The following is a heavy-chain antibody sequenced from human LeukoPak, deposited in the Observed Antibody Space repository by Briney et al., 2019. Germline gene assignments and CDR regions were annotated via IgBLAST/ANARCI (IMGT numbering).Heavy chain of an antibody. D-gene: IGHD3-22*01. CDR1: GYTFTGYY. J-gene: IGHJ4*02. V-gene: IGHV1-2*02. CDR2: INPNSGGT. CDR3: ARVGLGYYDSSAFDY. Sequence: ASVKVSCKAYGYTFTGYYVHWVRQAPGQGLEWMGWINPNSGGTNYAQKFQGRVTMTRDTSISAAYMELSRLRSDDTAVYYCARVGLGYYDSSAFDYWGPGTLVTVSS.